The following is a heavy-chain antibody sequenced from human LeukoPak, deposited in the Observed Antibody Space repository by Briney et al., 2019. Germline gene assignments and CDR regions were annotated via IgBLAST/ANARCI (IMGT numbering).Heavy chain of an antibody. CDR1: GGSISSGGYY. D-gene: IGHD3-10*01. V-gene: IGHV4-61*02. CDR2: FYTSGST. CDR3: AKSSYYYRSGGPYYYYMDV. Sequence: PSETLSLTCTVSGGSISSGGYYWNWIRQPAGKGLEWIGRFYTSGSTYYNPSLKSRVTISVDTSKNQFSLKLSSVTAADTAVYYCAKSSYYYRSGGPYYYYMDVWGKGTSVTISS. J-gene: IGHJ6*03.